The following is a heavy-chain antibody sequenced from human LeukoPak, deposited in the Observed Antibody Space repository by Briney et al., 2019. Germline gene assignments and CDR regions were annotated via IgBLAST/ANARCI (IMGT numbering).Heavy chain of an antibody. J-gene: IGHJ5*02. CDR2: ISAYNGNT. CDR3: ARVTYYYDSSDPAWFDP. Sequence: ASVKVSCKASGYPFTSYGISWVRQAPGQGLEWMGWISAYNGNTNYAQKLQGRVTMTTDTSTSTAYMELRSLRSDDTAVYYCARVTYYYDSSDPAWFDPWGQGTLVTVSS. V-gene: IGHV1-18*01. CDR1: GYPFTSYG. D-gene: IGHD3-22*01.